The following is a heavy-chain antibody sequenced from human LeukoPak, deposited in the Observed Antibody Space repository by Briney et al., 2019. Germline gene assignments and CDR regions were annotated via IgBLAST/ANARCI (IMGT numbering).Heavy chain of an antibody. V-gene: IGHV3-48*01. CDR2: ISSSSSTI. J-gene: IGHJ4*01. Sequence: PGGSLRLSCAASGFIFSNYGMNWLRQAPGKGLEWVSYISSSSSTIYYADSVKGRFTISRDDAKNSLYLQMNSLRAEDTAVYYCSRTPTSGGYWGHGTLVTVSS. CDR3: SRTPTSGGY. CDR1: GFIFSNYG.